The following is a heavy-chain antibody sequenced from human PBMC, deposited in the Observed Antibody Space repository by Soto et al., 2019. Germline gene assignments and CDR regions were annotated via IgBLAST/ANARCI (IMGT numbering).Heavy chain of an antibody. CDR2: IIPIFGTA. D-gene: IGHD3-16*01. CDR1: GGTFSSYA. Sequence: GASVKVSCKASGGTFSSYAISWVRQAPGQGLEWMGGIIPIFGTANYAQKFQGRVTITADKSTSTAYMELSSLRSEDTAVYYCANRFYEYGGNSQGMDVWGQGTTVTVYS. V-gene: IGHV1-69*06. CDR3: ANRFYEYGGNSQGMDV. J-gene: IGHJ6*02.